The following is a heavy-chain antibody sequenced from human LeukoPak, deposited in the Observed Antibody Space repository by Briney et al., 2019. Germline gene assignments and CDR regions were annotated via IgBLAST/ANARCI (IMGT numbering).Heavy chain of an antibody. D-gene: IGHD3-22*01. J-gene: IGHJ4*02. Sequence: PGGSLRLSCAASGFTFSSYGMHWVRQAPGKGLEWVAVIWYDGSNKYYADSVKGRFTISRDNAKNSLYLQMNSLRAEDTAVYYCARGGYYYDRWGQGTLVTVSS. CDR2: IWYDGSNK. CDR1: GFTFSSYG. V-gene: IGHV3-33*01. CDR3: ARGGYYYDR.